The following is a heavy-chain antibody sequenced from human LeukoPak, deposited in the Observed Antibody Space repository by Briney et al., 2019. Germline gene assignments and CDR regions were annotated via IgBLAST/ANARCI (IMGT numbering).Heavy chain of an antibody. J-gene: IGHJ4*02. CDR2: IFYSGST. CDR1: GGSIRSYY. Sequence: SETLSLTCTVSGGSIRSYYWSWIRQPPGKGLEWVGYIFYSGSTNYNPSLKSRVTISLDTSKNQFSLKLSSVTAADTAVYYCARSGIVGAGGYFDYWGQGTLVTVSS. CDR3: ARSGIVGAGGYFDY. D-gene: IGHD1-26*01. V-gene: IGHV4-59*01.